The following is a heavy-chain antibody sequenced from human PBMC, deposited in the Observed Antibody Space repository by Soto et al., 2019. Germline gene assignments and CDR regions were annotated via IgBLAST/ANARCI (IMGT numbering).Heavy chain of an antibody. D-gene: IGHD6-19*01. Sequence: PSETLSLTCTVSGGSISSGGYYWSWIRQHPGKGLEWIGYIYYSGSTYYNPSLKSRVTISVDTSKNQFSLKLSSVTAADTAVYYCARGTWLPVAGTKGKYYFDYLGQGTLVTVSS. CDR1: GGSISSGGYY. V-gene: IGHV4-31*03. CDR3: ARGTWLPVAGTKGKYYFDY. CDR2: IYYSGST. J-gene: IGHJ4*02.